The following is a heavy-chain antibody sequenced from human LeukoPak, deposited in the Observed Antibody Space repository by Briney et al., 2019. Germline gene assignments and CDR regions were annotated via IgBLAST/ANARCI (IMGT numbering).Heavy chain of an antibody. CDR2: IKTDGTIT. V-gene: IGHV3-74*01. D-gene: IGHD1-20*01. Sequence: GGSLRLSCVASGFTFSNYWMHWVRQAPGKGLEWVSRIKTDGTITSSADSVEGRFTISRDNAKNSLYLRMNSLGAEDTAVYYCARLLAYNSGGEAFDHWGQGTLVTVSS. CDR3: ARLLAYNSGGEAFDH. J-gene: IGHJ4*02. CDR1: GFTFSNYW.